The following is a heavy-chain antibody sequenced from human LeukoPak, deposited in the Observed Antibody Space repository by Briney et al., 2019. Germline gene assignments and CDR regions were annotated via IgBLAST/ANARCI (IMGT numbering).Heavy chain of an antibody. Sequence: GGSLRLSCAASGFTFSSYAMSWVRQAPGKGLEWVSAISGSGGSTYYADSVKGRFTISRDNSKNTLYLQMSSLRAEDTAVYYCAKDVEQLVGGYYWGQGTLVTVSS. CDR3: AKDVEQLVGGYY. V-gene: IGHV3-23*01. J-gene: IGHJ4*02. D-gene: IGHD6-6*01. CDR2: ISGSGGST. CDR1: GFTFSSYA.